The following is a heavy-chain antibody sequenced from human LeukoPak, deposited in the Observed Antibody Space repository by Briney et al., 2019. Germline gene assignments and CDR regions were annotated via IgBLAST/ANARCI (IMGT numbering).Heavy chain of an antibody. Sequence: SETLSLTCTVSGGSISSYYWSWIRQPPGKGLAWIGYIYYSGSTNYNPSLKSRVTISVDTSKNQFSLKLSSVTAADTAVYYCARVALGYCSSTSCSDWYFDLWGRGTLVTVSS. CDR2: IYYSGST. CDR3: ARVALGYCSSTSCSDWYFDL. V-gene: IGHV4-59*01. D-gene: IGHD2-2*01. J-gene: IGHJ2*01. CDR1: GGSISSYY.